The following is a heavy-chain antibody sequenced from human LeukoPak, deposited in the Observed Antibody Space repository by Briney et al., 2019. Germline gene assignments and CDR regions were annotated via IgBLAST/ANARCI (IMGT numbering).Heavy chain of an antibody. V-gene: IGHV1-69*13. CDR3: ARVRGGSDDAFDI. J-gene: IGHJ3*02. Sequence: SVKVSCKASGGTFSSYAISWVRQAPGQGLEWMGGIIPIFGTANYAQKFQGRVTITADESTSTAYMELSSLRSEDTAVYYCARVRGGSDDAFDIWGQGTLVTVSS. CDR2: IIPIFGTA. D-gene: IGHD2-15*01. CDR1: GGTFSSYA.